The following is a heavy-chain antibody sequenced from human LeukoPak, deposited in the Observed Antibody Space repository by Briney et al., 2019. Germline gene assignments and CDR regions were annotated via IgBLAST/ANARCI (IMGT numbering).Heavy chain of an antibody. D-gene: IGHD3-22*01. J-gene: IGHJ4*02. V-gene: IGHV3-23*01. CDR1: GFSFSSYA. CDR2: ISGSGDTP. Sequence: GGSLRLSCAASGFSFSSYAMNWVRQAPGKGLEWVSAISGSGDTPYYADSVKGRFTISRDNFKNTLYLQMNSLRAEDTAVYYCAKDPLDSSGYYSFASGRWFDYWGQGTLVTVSS. CDR3: AKDPLDSSGYYSFASGRWFDY.